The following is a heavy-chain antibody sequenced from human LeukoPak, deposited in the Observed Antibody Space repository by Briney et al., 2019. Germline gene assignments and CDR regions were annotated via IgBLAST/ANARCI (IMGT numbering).Heavy chain of an antibody. CDR2: INPSGGST. J-gene: IGHJ4*02. D-gene: IGHD3-3*01. V-gene: IGHV1-46*01. CDR3: ASPAGGSGYWLYFDY. CDR1: GYTFTSYY. Sequence: GASVKVSCKASGYTFTSYYMHWVRQAPGQGLEWMGIINPSGGSTSYAQKFQGRVTMTRDTSTSTVFMELSSLRSEDTAVYYCASPAGGSGYWLYFDYWGQGTLVTVSS.